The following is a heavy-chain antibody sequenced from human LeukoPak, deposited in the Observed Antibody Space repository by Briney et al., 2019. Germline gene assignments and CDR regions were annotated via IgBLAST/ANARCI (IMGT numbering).Heavy chain of an antibody. Sequence: ASVKVSCKASGYTFTGYYMHWVRQAPGQGLEWMGWVNPNSGGTNYAQKFQGRVTMTRDTSISTAYMELSRLRSDDTAVYYCARSCSGGSCYHDAFDIWGQGTMVTVSS. CDR2: VNPNSGGT. J-gene: IGHJ3*02. CDR3: ARSCSGGSCYHDAFDI. D-gene: IGHD2-15*01. CDR1: GYTFTGYY. V-gene: IGHV1-2*02.